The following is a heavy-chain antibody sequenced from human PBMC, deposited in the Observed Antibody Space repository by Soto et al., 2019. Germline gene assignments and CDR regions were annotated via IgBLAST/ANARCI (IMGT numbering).Heavy chain of an antibody. CDR2: IYHSGST. V-gene: IGHV4-38-2*01. CDR3: ASFNEGPRDFED. Sequence: PSETLSLTCAVSGYSISSGYYWGWIRQPPGKGLEWIGSIYHSGSTYYNPSLKSRVTISVDTSKNQFSLKLSSVTAADTAVYYGASFNEGPRDFEDWGQGTLLTVSS. CDR1: GYSISSGYY. J-gene: IGHJ4*02.